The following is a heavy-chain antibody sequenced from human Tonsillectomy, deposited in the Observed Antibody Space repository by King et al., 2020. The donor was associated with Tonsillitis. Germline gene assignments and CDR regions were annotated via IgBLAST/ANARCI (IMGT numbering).Heavy chain of an antibody. CDR1: GFTFSSYA. Sequence: VQLVESGGGLVQPGGSLRLSCAASGFTFSSYAMSWVRQAPGKGLEWVSHLSGSGGSTYYADSVKGRFTISRDNSKNTLDLQMSGLGAEDTALYYCAKGHSSGWYPYYYYFGMDVWGQGTTVTVSS. CDR2: LSGSGGST. CDR3: AKGHSSGWYPYYYYFGMDV. D-gene: IGHD6-19*01. J-gene: IGHJ6*02. V-gene: IGHV3-23*04.